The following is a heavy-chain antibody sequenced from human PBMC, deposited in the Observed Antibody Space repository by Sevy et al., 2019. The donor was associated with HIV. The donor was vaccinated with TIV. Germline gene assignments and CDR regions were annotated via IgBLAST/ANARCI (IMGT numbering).Heavy chain of an antibody. J-gene: IGHJ4*02. CDR1: GFTFSSYG. Sequence: GGSLRLSCAASGFTFSSYGMHWVRQAPGKGLEWVAFIRYDGSNKYYADSVKGRFTISRDNSKNTLYLQMNSLRAEDTAVYYCAKDRGFITMIVVGYFDYWGQGTLVTVSS. CDR2: IRYDGSNK. V-gene: IGHV3-30*02. D-gene: IGHD3-22*01. CDR3: AKDRGFITMIVVGYFDY.